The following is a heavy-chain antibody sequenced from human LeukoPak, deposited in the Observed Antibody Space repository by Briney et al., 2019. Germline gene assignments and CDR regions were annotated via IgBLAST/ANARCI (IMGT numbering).Heavy chain of an antibody. J-gene: IGHJ4*02. CDR1: GFTVSSNY. CDR2: IYSGGST. V-gene: IGHV3-53*04. CDR3: ARAPEWLIFDY. Sequence: GGSLRLSCAASGFTVSSNYMSWVRQAPGKGLEWVSVIYSGGSTYYADSVKGRFTFSRHNSKNTLYLQMNSLRAEDTAVYYCARAPEWLIFDYWGQGTLVTVSS. D-gene: IGHD6-19*01.